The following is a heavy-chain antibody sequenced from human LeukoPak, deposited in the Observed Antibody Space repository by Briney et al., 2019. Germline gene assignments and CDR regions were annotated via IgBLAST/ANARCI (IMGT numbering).Heavy chain of an antibody. Sequence: SETLSLTCTVSGGSISSYYWSWIRQPPGKGLEWIGYIYYSGSTNYNPSLKSRVTISVDTSKNQFSLKLSSVTAADTAVYYCARVVYCGGDRYSPAFDYWGQGTLVTVSS. J-gene: IGHJ4*02. CDR3: ARVVYCGGDRYSPAFDY. CDR2: IYYSGST. V-gene: IGHV4-59*01. D-gene: IGHD2-21*02. CDR1: GGSISSYY.